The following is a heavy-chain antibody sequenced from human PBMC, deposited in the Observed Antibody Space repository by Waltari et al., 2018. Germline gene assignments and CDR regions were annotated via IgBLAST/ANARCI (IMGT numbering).Heavy chain of an antibody. V-gene: IGHV3-30*18. J-gene: IGHJ4*02. CDR3: AKGCNFGSRCYYTDS. CDR1: GFTFSSNG. D-gene: IGHD2-2*01. CDR2: ISSDGSVT. Sequence: QVQVVESGGGVVQPGRSLRLSCAASGFTFSSNGMHWVRQAPGKGLDGVAIISSDGSVTHYADSVKGRFTVSRDNSNNMLYLQMNSLTAEDTAMYYCAKGCNFGSRCYYTDSWGQGTLVTVSS.